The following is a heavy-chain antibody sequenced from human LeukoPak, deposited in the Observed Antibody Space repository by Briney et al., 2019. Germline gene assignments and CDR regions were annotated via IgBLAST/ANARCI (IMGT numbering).Heavy chain of an antibody. CDR1: GGTFSSYA. J-gene: IGHJ6*03. CDR3: ASQVKLVPAASDYYYYMDV. Sequence: SVKVSCKAPGGTFSSYAISWVRQAPGQGLKWMGGIIPIFGTANYAQKFQGRVTITTDESTSTAYMELSSLRSEDTAVYYCASQVKLVPAASDYYYYMDVWGKGTTVTVSS. D-gene: IGHD2-2*01. V-gene: IGHV1-69*05. CDR2: IIPIFGTA.